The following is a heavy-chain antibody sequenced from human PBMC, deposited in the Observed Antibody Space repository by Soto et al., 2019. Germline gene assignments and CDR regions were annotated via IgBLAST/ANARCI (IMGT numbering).Heavy chain of an antibody. Sequence: GASVKVSCEASGYTFTSYAMHWVRQAPGQRLEWMGWINAGNGNTKYSQKFQGRVTITRDTSASTAYMELSSLRSEDTAVYYCARSIVVVTALDYWGQGTPVTVSS. D-gene: IGHD2-21*02. CDR1: GYTFTSYA. V-gene: IGHV1-3*01. J-gene: IGHJ4*02. CDR2: INAGNGNT. CDR3: ARSIVVVTALDY.